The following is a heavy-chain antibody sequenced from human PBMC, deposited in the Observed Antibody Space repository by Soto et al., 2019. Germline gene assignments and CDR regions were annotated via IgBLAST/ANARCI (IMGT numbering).Heavy chain of an antibody. D-gene: IGHD3-9*01. CDR2: IIPIFGTA. Sequence: QVQLVQSGAEVKKPGSSVKVSCKASGGTFSSYAISWVRQAPGQGLEWMGGIIPIFGTANYAQKFQGRVTITADESTSTAYMELSSLRSEDTAVYYCARGETYYDILTGQFYYYYGIDVWGQGTTVTVSS. J-gene: IGHJ6*02. V-gene: IGHV1-69*12. CDR1: GGTFSSYA. CDR3: ARGETYYDILTGQFYYYYGIDV.